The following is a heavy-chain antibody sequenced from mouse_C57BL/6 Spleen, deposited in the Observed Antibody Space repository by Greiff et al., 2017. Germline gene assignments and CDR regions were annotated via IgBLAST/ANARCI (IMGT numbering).Heavy chain of an antibody. J-gene: IGHJ2*01. CDR3: ASPYYNGGFDY. V-gene: IGHV1-82*01. CDR1: GYAFSSSW. CDR2: IYPGDGDT. Sequence: QVQLQQSGPELVKPGASVKISCKASGYAFSSSWMNWVKQRPGKGLEWIGRIYPGDGDTNYNGKFKGKATLTADKSSSTAYMQLSSLTSEDSAVYFCASPYYNGGFDYWGQGTTLTVSS. D-gene: IGHD2-12*01.